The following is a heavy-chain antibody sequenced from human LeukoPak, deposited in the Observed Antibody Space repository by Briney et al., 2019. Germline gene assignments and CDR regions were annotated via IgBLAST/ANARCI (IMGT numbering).Heavy chain of an antibody. V-gene: IGHV5-51*01. CDR1: GFSFTSSW. CDR3: ARFSVGGTYYPNY. CDR2: IYPGDSDT. Sequence: GESLKISCQGSGFSFTSSWIGWVRQMPGKGLEWMGIIYPGDSDTRYSPSFQGQVTISADKSISTAYLQWSSLKASDTAMYYCARFSVGGTYYPNYWGQGTLVSVSS. J-gene: IGHJ4*02. D-gene: IGHD1-26*01.